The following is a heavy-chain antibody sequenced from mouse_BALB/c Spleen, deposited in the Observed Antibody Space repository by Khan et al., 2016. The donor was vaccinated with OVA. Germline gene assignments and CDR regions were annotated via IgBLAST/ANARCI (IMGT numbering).Heavy chain of an antibody. J-gene: IGHJ1*01. Sequence: QVQLKESGPGLVAPSQSLSITCTVSGFSFTNYGVSWVRQPPGKGLEWLGIIWGDGNTNYHSALISSLSITKDDSRSQVFLKLNSLQTDDTATYYCAKGGTYFGGYFDVWGAGTTVTVSS. CDR2: IWGDGNT. D-gene: IGHD2-10*01. V-gene: IGHV2-3*01. CDR1: GFSFTNYG. CDR3: AKGGTYFGGYFDV.